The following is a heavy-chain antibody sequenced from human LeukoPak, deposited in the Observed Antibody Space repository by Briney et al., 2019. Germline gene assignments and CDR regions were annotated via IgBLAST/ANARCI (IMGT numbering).Heavy chain of an antibody. CDR3: ARRGGSSSRRSPIDY. CDR2: IKQDGSQR. CDR1: GFTFSDYW. V-gene: IGHV3-7*01. J-gene: IGHJ4*02. Sequence: PGGSLRLSCTASGFTFSDYWMTWVRQAPGKGPEWVANIKQDGSQRYYVDSVRGRFTISRDNDKNSLFLQMNSLRAEDTAVYYCARRGGSSSRRSPIDYWGQGTLVTVSS. D-gene: IGHD6-6*01.